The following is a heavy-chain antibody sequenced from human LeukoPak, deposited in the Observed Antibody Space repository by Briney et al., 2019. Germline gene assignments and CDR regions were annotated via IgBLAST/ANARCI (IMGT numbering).Heavy chain of an antibody. Sequence: GGSLRLSCAASGFTFSSYAMHWVRQAPGKGLEYVSANSSNGGSTYYANSVKGRFTISRDNSKNTLYLQMGSLRAEDMAVYYCARGQLGDMVATPYYWGQGTLVTVSS. V-gene: IGHV3-64*01. J-gene: IGHJ4*02. CDR3: ARGQLGDMVATPYY. D-gene: IGHD5-12*01. CDR1: GFTFSSYA. CDR2: NSSNGGST.